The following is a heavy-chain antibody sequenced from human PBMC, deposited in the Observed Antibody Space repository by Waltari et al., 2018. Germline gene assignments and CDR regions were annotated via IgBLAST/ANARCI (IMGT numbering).Heavy chain of an antibody. CDR2: ISTGGSTI. J-gene: IGHJ4*02. CDR1: GFGFSNFI. Sequence: EVQLIESGGALVQPGGSLRLSCAGSGFGFSNFIMNWVRQAPGKGLEWIAYISTGGSTIYYADSVKGRFTISRDNAKNSLYLQMNGLTDEDTAIYYCTPLDYWGRGALVTVSS. CDR3: TPLDY. V-gene: IGHV3-48*02.